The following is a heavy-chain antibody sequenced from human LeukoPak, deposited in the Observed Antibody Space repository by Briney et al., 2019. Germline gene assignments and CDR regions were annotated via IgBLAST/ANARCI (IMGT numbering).Heavy chain of an antibody. CDR3: AKAIPEGGSYSGDRFDY. Sequence: PGRSLRLSCAASGFTFDDYAMHWVRQAPGKGLEWVSGISWNSGSIGYADSVKGRFTISRDNAKNSLYLQMNSLRAEDTALYYCAKAIPEGGSYSGDRFDYWGQGTLVTVSS. CDR1: GFTFDDYA. CDR2: ISWNSGSI. J-gene: IGHJ4*02. V-gene: IGHV3-9*01. D-gene: IGHD1-26*01.